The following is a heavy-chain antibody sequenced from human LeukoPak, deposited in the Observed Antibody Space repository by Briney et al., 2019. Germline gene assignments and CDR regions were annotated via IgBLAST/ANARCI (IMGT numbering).Heavy chain of an antibody. V-gene: IGHV1-2*02. D-gene: IGHD1-20*01. CDR1: GYTFTGYY. CDR2: INPNSGGT. CDR3: ARFRYNWNGFDY. J-gene: IGHJ4*02. Sequence: ASVKVSCKASGYTFTGYYMHWVRQAPGQGLEWMGWINPNSGGTNYAQKFQGRVTMTRDTSISTAYMELSRPRSDDTAVYYCARFRYNWNGFDYWGQATLVTVSS.